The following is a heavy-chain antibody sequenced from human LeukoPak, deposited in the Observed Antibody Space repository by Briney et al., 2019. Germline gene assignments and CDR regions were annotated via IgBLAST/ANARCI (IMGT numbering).Heavy chain of an antibody. Sequence: SQTLSLTCTVSGGSISSGGYYWSWIRQHPGKGLEWIGYIYYSGSTYYNPSLKSRVTISVDTSKNQFSLKLSSVTAADTAVYYCARDYGDRYYYYYGMDVWGQGTTVTVSS. CDR1: GGSISSGGYY. CDR3: ARDYGDRYYYYYGMDV. V-gene: IGHV4-31*03. CDR2: IYYSGST. D-gene: IGHD4-17*01. J-gene: IGHJ6*02.